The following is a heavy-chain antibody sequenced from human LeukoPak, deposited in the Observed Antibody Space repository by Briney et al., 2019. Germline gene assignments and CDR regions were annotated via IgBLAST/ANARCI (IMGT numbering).Heavy chain of an antibody. J-gene: IGHJ4*02. D-gene: IGHD6-19*01. CDR2: ISGSGGST. CDR3: AKGGMAVAKSWEDY. Sequence: PGGSPRLSCAPSGFTFRGYAMSWGRDAPGKGLEWGSAISGSGGSTYYADSVKGRFTISIDNSKNTLYLQMNSLTAEDTAVYYCAKGGMAVAKSWEDYWGKGTLVTVSS. CDR1: GFTFRGYA. V-gene: IGHV3-23*01.